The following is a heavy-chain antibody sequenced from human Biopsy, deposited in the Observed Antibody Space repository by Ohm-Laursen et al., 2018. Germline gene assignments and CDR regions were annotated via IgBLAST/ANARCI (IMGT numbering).Heavy chain of an antibody. CDR2: IYYSGNT. V-gene: IGHV4-39*01. CDR3: ARQVDFWSGYVDY. CDR1: GGSISSRNHY. J-gene: IGHJ4*02. Sequence: SETLSLTCSVSGGSISSRNHYWGWLRQSPGKGLEWIGNIYYSGNTDYSPSLKSRVTISVDTSNNQFSLKLRSVTAADTAVYYCARQVDFWSGYVDYWGQGTLVAVSS. D-gene: IGHD3-3*01.